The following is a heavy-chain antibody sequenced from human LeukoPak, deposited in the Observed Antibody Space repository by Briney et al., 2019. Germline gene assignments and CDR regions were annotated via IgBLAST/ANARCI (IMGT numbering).Heavy chain of an antibody. CDR3: ARDGFDFWSGYPTTVDY. D-gene: IGHD3-3*01. CDR1: GFTFSSFS. J-gene: IGHJ4*02. V-gene: IGHV3-48*01. CDR2: ISSSSNTI. Sequence: GGSLRLSCAASGFTFSSFSMNWVRQAPGNGLEWFSYISSSSNTIYYADSVKDRFTISRDNANNSLYLQMNSLRAEDTAVYYCARDGFDFWSGYPTTVDYWGQGRLVTVSS.